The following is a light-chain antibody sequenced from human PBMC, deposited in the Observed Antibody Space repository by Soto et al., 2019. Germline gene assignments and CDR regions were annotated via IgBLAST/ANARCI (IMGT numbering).Light chain of an antibody. CDR1: QSVSSN. V-gene: IGKV3-15*01. CDR3: QQYNNWPLT. J-gene: IGKJ4*01. Sequence: EIVMPQAPATLSVSPGERATLSCRASQSVSSNLAWYQQKPGQAPRLLIYGASTRATGIPARFSGSGSGTEFTLTISSLQSEDFAVYCCQQYNNWPLTFGGGTKVDIK. CDR2: GAS.